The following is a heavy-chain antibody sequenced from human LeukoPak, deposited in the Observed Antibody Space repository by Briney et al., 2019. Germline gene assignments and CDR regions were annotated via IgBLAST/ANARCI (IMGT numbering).Heavy chain of an antibody. V-gene: IGHV3-7*01. J-gene: IGHJ3*02. D-gene: IGHD2-21*01. CDR3: ARDPAYGALDT. CDR2: INPDGSQR. CDR1: GFTFSNSY. Sequence: GGSLRLSCAASGFTFSNSYMSWVRQAPGKGLGWVAIINPDGSQRSFVDSVKGRFAISRDNARNSLYLQMNSLSAEDTAVYYCARDPAYGALDTWGQGTTVTVSS.